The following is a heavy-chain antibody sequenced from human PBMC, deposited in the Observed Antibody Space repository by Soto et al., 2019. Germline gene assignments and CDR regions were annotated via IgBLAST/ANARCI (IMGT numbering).Heavy chain of an antibody. Sequence: QVQLVQSGAEVKKPGASVKVSCKASGYTFTSYYVHWVRQAPGQGLEWMGIINPSGGSTSYAQKFQGRVAVTRPMSASKGSIAPCRRRSECTAVYCGAIASGYDGSGSYPYPMNVWGQGTTATVPS. V-gene: IGHV1-46*03. CDR1: GYTFTSYY. J-gene: IGHJ6*02. CDR3: AIASGYDGSGSYPYPMNV. D-gene: IGHD3-10*01. CDR2: INPSGGST.